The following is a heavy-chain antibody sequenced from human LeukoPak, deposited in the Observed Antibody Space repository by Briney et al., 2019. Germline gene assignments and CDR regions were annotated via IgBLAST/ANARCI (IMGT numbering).Heavy chain of an antibody. CDR3: ARDPRGGTLDY. V-gene: IGHV3-74*01. J-gene: IGHJ4*02. Sequence: HPGRSLRLSCAASGFTFSSYGMHWVRQAPGKGLVWVSRINSDGSTTNYADSVKGRFTISRDNAKNTLYLQMNSLRAEDTAVYYCARDPRGGTLDYWGQGTLDTVSS. D-gene: IGHD3-10*01. CDR2: INSDGSTT. CDR1: GFTFSSYG.